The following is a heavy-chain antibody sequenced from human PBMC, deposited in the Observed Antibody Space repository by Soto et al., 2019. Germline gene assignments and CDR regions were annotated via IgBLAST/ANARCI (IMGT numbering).Heavy chain of an antibody. CDR3: AKAADYGSGSDYVDY. CDR2: ISYDGSNK. V-gene: IGHV3-30*18. CDR1: GFTFSSYG. Sequence: QVQLVESGGGVVQPGRSLRLSCAASGFTFSSYGMHWVRQAPGKGLEWVAVISYDGSNKYYADSVKGRFTISRDNSKNTLYLQMNSLRAEDTAVYYCAKAADYGSGSDYVDYWGQGPLVTVSS. D-gene: IGHD3-10*01. J-gene: IGHJ4*02.